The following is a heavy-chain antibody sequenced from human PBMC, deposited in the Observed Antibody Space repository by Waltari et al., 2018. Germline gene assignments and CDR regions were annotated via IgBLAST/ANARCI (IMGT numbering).Heavy chain of an antibody. D-gene: IGHD6-13*01. V-gene: IGHV1-2*06. J-gene: IGHJ4*02. CDR2: INPNIVGT. CDR1: GYTIHGYY. CDR3: ASLAAAAGRDS. Sequence: VQLVQSGAEVKKPGASVQVSSKASGYTIHGYYMHWVRQAPGHGLEWMGRINPNIVGTNYAQKFQGRVTMTRDTSISTAYMELSRLRSDNTAVYYCASLAAAAGRDSLGQGTLVTVSS.